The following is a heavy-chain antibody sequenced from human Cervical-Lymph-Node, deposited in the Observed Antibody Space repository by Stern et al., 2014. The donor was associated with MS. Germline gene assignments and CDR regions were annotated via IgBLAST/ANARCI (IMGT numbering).Heavy chain of an antibody. CDR1: GASISTVGYY. CDR2: ISYIGST. D-gene: IGHD3-16*01. Sequence: QVQLQESGPGLVKPSQTLSLTCTVSGASISTVGYYWSWIRQHPGKGLEWIVYISYIGSTYYNPSLKSRVSISADTSKNQFSLNLTSVTAADAALYCCARSDRLWGSFDYWGQGTLVAVSS. V-gene: IGHV4-31*03. J-gene: IGHJ4*02. CDR3: ARSDRLWGSFDY.